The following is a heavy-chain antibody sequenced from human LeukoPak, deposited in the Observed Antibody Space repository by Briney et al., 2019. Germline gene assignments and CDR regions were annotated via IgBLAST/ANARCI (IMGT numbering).Heavy chain of an antibody. CDR3: VKEATENYSLDY. CDR1: GFTFKKYA. V-gene: IGHV3-64D*06. CDR2: ISSNGGSK. J-gene: IGHJ4*02. D-gene: IGHD1-7*01. Sequence: PGGSLRLSCLASGFTFKKYAMHWVRQPPGKGREGVSAISSNGGSKYYADSVKDRFTISRDNSKNTLYLHMSSLRGEDTAVYYCVKEATENYSLDYWGQGTLVTVSS.